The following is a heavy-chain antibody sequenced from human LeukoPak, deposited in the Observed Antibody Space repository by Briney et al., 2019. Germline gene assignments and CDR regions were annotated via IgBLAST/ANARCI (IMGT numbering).Heavy chain of an antibody. D-gene: IGHD4-17*01. V-gene: IGHV3-7*05. CDR2: ISQDGTEK. CDR3: ARTSVNSLWDDAFDI. CDR1: EFIFSKYW. Sequence: PGGSLRLSCEASEFIFSKYWMSWVRQAPEKGLEWVARISQDGTEKYSVDSVKGRFTISRDNAKNSLYLQINNVKAEDTAVYYCARTSVNSLWDDAFDIWGQGTMVTVSS. J-gene: IGHJ3*02.